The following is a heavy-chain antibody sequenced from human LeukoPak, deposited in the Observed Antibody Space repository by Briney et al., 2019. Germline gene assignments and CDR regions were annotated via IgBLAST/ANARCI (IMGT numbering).Heavy chain of an antibody. Sequence: SETLSLTFTVSGGSISSGSDYWSWIRQPAGKGLEWIGRIYTSGSTSYNPSLKSRVTISLDTSKNQFSLKLSSVTAADTAVYYCARSIKGPWGQGTLVTVSS. CDR1: GGSISSGSDY. CDR2: IYTSGST. CDR3: ARSIKGP. V-gene: IGHV4-61*02. J-gene: IGHJ5*02.